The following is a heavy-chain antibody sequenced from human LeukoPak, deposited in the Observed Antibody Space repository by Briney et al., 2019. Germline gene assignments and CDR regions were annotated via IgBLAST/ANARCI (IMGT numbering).Heavy chain of an antibody. CDR1: GGTFISYA. Sequence: ASVTVSCKASGGTFISYAISWVRQAPGQGLAWMGGIIPIFGTANYAQKFQGRGTITTAESTSTAYMELSSLRSEDTAVYYCARGPELERFDYWGQGTLVTVAS. J-gene: IGHJ4*02. V-gene: IGHV1-69*05. CDR2: IIPIFGTA. D-gene: IGHD1-1*01. CDR3: ARGPELERFDY.